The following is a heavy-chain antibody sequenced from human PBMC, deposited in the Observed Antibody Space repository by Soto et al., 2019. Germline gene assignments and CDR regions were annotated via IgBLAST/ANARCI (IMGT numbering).Heavy chain of an antibody. D-gene: IGHD3-22*01. J-gene: IGHJ5*02. CDR2: IYYSGTT. Sequence: SETLSLTCTVSGGSISSYYWSWIRQPPGKGLEWIGYIYYSGTTYYNPSLKGRVTISVDTSKNHFSLKLSSVTAADTAVYYCARAPYYYDSSDYSNWFDPWGQGTLVTVS. V-gene: IGHV4-59*12. CDR3: ARAPYYYDSSDYSNWFDP. CDR1: GGSISSYY.